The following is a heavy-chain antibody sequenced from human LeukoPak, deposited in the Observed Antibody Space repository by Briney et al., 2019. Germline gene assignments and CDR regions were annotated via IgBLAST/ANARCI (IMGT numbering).Heavy chain of an antibody. D-gene: IGHD2-2*01. J-gene: IGHJ3*02. CDR1: GFTFSNYW. CDR3: AKWGDCSSTSCYRNAFDI. Sequence: KAGGSLRLSCAASGFTFSNYWMRWVRQAPGKGLEWVANIKEDGSAEHYVDSVKGRFTISRDNAKNSLYLQMNSLRVEDTAVYYCAKWGDCSSTSCYRNAFDIWGQGTMVTVSS. CDR2: IKEDGSAE. V-gene: IGHV3-7*01.